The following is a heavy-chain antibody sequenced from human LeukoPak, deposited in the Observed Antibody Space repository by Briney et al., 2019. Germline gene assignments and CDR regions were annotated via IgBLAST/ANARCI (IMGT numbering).Heavy chain of an antibody. D-gene: IGHD5-18*01. J-gene: IGHJ4*02. CDR1: GFTFSSYS. CDR2: ISSSSSYI. Sequence: GGSLRLSCAASGFTFSSYSMNWVRQASGKGLEWVSSISSSSSYIYYADSVKGRFTISRDNAKNSLYLQMNSLRAEDTAVYYCARDGFEVGSYGYDVDYWGQGTLVTVSS. CDR3: ARDGFEVGSYGYDVDY. V-gene: IGHV3-21*01.